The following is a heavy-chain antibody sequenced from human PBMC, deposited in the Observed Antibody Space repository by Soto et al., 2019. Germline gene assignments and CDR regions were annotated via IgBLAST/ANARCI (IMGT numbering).Heavy chain of an antibody. CDR1: GDSVSSNSAA. CDR3: AREVRYYDSSGYYYNWFDP. J-gene: IGHJ5*02. D-gene: IGHD3-22*01. CDR2: TYYRSKWYN. V-gene: IGHV6-1*01. Sequence: PSPTLSLTCAISGDSVSSNSAAWNWIRQSPSRGLEWLGRTYYRSKWYNDYAVSVKSRITINPDTSKNQFSLQLNSVTPEDTAVYYCAREVRYYDSSGYYYNWFDPWGQGTLVTVSS.